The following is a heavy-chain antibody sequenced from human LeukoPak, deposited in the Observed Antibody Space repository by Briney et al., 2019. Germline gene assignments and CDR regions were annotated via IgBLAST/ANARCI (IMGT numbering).Heavy chain of an antibody. CDR3: ASYPPKEVLRFLEWFPWGWFDP. V-gene: IGHV4-39*01. Sequence: SETLSLTCTVSGGSISCSSYYWGWIRQPPGKGLEWIGSIYYSGSTYYNPSLKSRVTISVDTSKNQFSLKLSSVTAADTAVYYCASYPPKEVLRFLEWFPWGWFDPWGQGTLVTVSS. D-gene: IGHD3-3*01. CDR1: GGSISCSSYY. CDR2: IYYSGST. J-gene: IGHJ5*02.